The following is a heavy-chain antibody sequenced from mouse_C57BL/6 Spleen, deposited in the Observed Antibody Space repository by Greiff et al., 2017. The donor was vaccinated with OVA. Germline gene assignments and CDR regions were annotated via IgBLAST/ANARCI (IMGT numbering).Heavy chain of an antibody. CDR3: ARDSSGFAY. V-gene: IGHV5-17*01. J-gene: IGHJ3*01. CDR1: GFTFSDYG. D-gene: IGHD3-2*02. CDR2: LSSGSSTI. Sequence: EVKLVESGGGLVKPGGSLKLSCAASGFTFSDYGMHWVRQAPEKGLEWVAYLSSGSSTIYYADTVKGRFTISRDNAKNTLFLQMPSLRSEDTAMYYCARDSSGFAYWGQGTLVTVSA.